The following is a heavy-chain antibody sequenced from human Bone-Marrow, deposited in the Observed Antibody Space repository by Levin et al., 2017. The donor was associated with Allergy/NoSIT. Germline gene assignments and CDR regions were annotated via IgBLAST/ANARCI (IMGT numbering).Heavy chain of an antibody. CDR2: VSYDGTNR. V-gene: IGHV3-30-3*01. CDR3: AKDGEGMATSELYYFYYGMDV. Sequence: PGGSLRLSCAASGFIFSDYAMHWVRQAPGKGLEWVAVVSYDGTNRYYADSVKGRFIISRDNSKNTVYLQMNSLRGEDTAVYYCAKDGEGMATSELYYFYYGMDVWGRGTTVTVSS. D-gene: IGHD5-24*01. J-gene: IGHJ6*02. CDR1: GFIFSDYA.